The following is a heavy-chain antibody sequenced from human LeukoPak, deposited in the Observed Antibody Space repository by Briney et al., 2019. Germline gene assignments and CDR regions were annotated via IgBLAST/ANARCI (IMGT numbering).Heavy chain of an antibody. Sequence: GRSLRLSCAASGFTFRNYCMHWVRQASGRGLEWGAVIWYGGSRQYYADSVKGRFTISRDNCKNTLYLQMSSLRVEDTSVYYCARDVRSSRYDWWGQGAPVTVSS. V-gene: IGHV3-33*01. J-gene: IGHJ4*02. D-gene: IGHD6-13*01. CDR2: IWYGGSRQ. CDR3: ARDVRSSRYDW. CDR1: GFTFRNYC.